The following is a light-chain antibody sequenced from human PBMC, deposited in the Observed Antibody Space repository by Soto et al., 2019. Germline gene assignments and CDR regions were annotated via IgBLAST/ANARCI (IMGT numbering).Light chain of an antibody. CDR2: DAS. CDR1: QSVSSY. V-gene: IGKV3-11*01. J-gene: IGKJ2*01. CDR3: QQRSNWPLYT. Sequence: EIVLTQSPATLSLSPGERATLSCRASQSVSSYLAWYQQKPGQAPRLLIYDASNRATGIPARFSGSGSGTDFTLTISSLDPEDFAVYYCQQRSNWPLYTFGQGTKLEIK.